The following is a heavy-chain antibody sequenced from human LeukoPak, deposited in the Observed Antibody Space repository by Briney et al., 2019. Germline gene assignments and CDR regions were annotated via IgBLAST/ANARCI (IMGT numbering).Heavy chain of an antibody. Sequence: ASVKVSCKVSGYTLTELSMHWVRQAPGKGLEWMGSFDPEDGETIYAQKFQGRVTMTEDTSTDTAYMELSSLRSEDTAVYYCATLSGWYTVSLKFDPWGQGTLVTVSS. CDR1: GYTLTELS. CDR2: FDPEDGET. D-gene: IGHD2-2*02. CDR3: ATLSGWYTVSLKFDP. V-gene: IGHV1-24*01. J-gene: IGHJ5*02.